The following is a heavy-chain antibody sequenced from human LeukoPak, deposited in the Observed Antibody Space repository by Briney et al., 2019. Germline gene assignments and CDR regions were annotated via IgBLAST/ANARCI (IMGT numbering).Heavy chain of an antibody. Sequence: GGSLRLSCAASGFTFISYWMSWVRQAPGKGLEWVANIKQDGSEKYYVDSVKGRFTISRDNAKNSLYLQMNSLRAEDTAVYYCAREGSNYYFDYWGQGTLVTVSS. CDR1: GFTFISYW. V-gene: IGHV3-7*01. CDR3: AREGSNYYFDY. J-gene: IGHJ4*02. D-gene: IGHD4-11*01. CDR2: IKQDGSEK.